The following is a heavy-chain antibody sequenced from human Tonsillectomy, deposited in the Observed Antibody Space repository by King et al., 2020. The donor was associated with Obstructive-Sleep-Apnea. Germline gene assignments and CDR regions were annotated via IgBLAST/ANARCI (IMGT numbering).Heavy chain of an antibody. J-gene: IGHJ2*01. Sequence: QLQESGPGLVKPSGTLSLTCAVSGGSISSSNWWNWVRQPPGKGLEWIGEIYHSGSTNYNPSLRSRVTISVDKSQNQFSLTLSSVTAADTAVYYCAVIAVAGTNWYFHLWGRGTLVTVSS. V-gene: IGHV4-4*02. CDR1: GGSISSSNW. CDR2: IYHSGST. CDR3: AVIAVAGTNWYFHL. D-gene: IGHD6-19*01.